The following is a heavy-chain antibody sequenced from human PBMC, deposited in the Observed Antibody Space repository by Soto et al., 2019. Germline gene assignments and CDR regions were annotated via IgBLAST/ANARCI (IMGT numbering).Heavy chain of an antibody. CDR1: GGSISSSSYY. J-gene: IGHJ6*02. CDR3: ARQEGQQLVDYYYYGMDV. D-gene: IGHD6-13*01. Sequence: QLQLQESGPGLVKPSETLSLTCTVSGGSISSSSYYWGWIRQPPGKGLEWIGSIYYSGSTYYNPSLKSRVTISVDTSKNQFSLKLSSVTAADTAVYYCARQEGQQLVDYYYYGMDVWGQGTTVTVSS. CDR2: IYYSGST. V-gene: IGHV4-39*01.